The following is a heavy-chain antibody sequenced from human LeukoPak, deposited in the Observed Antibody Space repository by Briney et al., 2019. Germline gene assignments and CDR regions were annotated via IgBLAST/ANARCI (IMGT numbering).Heavy chain of an antibody. Sequence: SGGSLRLSCAASGFTFSSYWMTWVRQAPGKGLEWVANIGRDGSEKNYVDSVRGRFTISRDNAKNSLYLQMNSLRAEAKAVYYCARGQSGFAFWGQGTLVTVSS. J-gene: IGHJ4*02. V-gene: IGHV3-7*05. CDR2: IGRDGSEK. CDR1: GFTFSSYW. D-gene: IGHD3-3*01. CDR3: ARGQSGFAF.